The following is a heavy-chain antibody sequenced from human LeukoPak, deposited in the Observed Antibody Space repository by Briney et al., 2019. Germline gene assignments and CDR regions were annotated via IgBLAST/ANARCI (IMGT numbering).Heavy chain of an antibody. CDR1: GGSISTYY. Sequence: SETLSLTCTVSGGSISTYYWSWIRQPAGKGLEWIGRIYTSGSTNYNPSLKSRVTMSVDTSKNQFSLKLSSVTAADTAVYYCATREYYYASGSYYNVSPFDYWGQGTLVTVSS. V-gene: IGHV4-4*07. D-gene: IGHD3-10*01. CDR2: IYTSGST. CDR3: ATREYYYASGSYYNVSPFDY. J-gene: IGHJ4*02.